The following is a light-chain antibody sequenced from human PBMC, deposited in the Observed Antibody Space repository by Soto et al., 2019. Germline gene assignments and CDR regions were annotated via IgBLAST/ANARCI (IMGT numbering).Light chain of an antibody. CDR1: QSVYSS. J-gene: IGKJ2*01. CDR2: DAS. V-gene: IGKV3-11*01. CDR3: QQRSNWPYS. Sequence: EIVLTQSPATLSLSPGERATLSCRATQSVYSSLAWYQQKPGQAPRLLIYDASNRDTGIPARFSASGSGTDFILTISTLEPEDFAVYYCQQRSNWPYSFGQGTKLQI.